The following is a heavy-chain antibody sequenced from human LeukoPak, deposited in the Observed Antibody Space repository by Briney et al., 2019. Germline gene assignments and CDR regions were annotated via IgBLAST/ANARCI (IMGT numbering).Heavy chain of an antibody. V-gene: IGHV3-48*04. Sequence: PGGSLRVSCAASGFTFIDYSMNWVRQAQGKGLEWISWIGISSGNTKYADSVKGRFTISGDNAKNSLYLQMNSLRVEDTAVYYCARDHNYAFDNWGQGTLVTVSS. CDR1: GFTFIDYS. CDR2: IGISSGNT. J-gene: IGHJ4*02. CDR3: ARDHNYAFDN. D-gene: IGHD1-1*01.